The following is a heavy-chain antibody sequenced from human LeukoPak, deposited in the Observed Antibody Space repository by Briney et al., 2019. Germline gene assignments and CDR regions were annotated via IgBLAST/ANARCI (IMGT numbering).Heavy chain of an antibody. D-gene: IGHD3-16*02. CDR2: IYTSGST. Sequence: SETLSLTCTVSGGSISSYYWSWIRQPAGRGLEWIGRIYTSGSTNYNPSLKSRVTMSVDTSKNQFSLKLSSVTAADTAVYYCARDYDYVWGSYRYTLGMDVWGQGTTVTVSS. V-gene: IGHV4-4*07. CDR3: ARDYDYVWGSYRYTLGMDV. CDR1: GGSISSYY. J-gene: IGHJ6*02.